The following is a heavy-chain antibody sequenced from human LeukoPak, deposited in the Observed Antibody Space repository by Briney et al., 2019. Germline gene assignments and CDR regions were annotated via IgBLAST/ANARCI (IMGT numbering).Heavy chain of an antibody. CDR3: AKWGDYDVLTGYYDSDY. V-gene: IGHV3-23*01. CDR2: ISGRGDST. J-gene: IGHJ4*02. CDR1: GFRISNYA. Sequence: GGSLRLPCAASGFRISNYAMTWVRQAPGKGLEWVSTISGRGDSTYDADSVKGRFTISRDKSKNTLYLQMNSLRVEDTAVYHCAKWGDYDVLTGYYDSDYWGQGTLVTVSS. D-gene: IGHD3-9*01.